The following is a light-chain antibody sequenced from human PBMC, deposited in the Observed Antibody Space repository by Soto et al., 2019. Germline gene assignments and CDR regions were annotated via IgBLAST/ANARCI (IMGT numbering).Light chain of an antibody. CDR3: QQSSNWPRT. CDR2: DTF. J-gene: IGKJ1*01. CDR1: QSVGSD. Sequence: DIVLTQSPATLSLSPGETATLSCRASQSVGSDLAWYQQEPGQAPRLLIYDTFNRATGIPARFSGSGSGTDFTLTISSLEPEDFAVYFCQQSSNWPRTFGQGTKVDIK. V-gene: IGKV3-11*01.